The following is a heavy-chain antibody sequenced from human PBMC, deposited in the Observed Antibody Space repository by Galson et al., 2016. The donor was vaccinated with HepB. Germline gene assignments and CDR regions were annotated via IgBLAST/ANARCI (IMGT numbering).Heavy chain of an antibody. D-gene: IGHD2/OR15-2a*01. J-gene: IGHJ4*02. CDR1: GFPFNNRG. Sequence: SLRLSCAASGFPFNNRGMHWVRRAPGKGLEWVAADSVHGGRKFYADSVKGRFTISRDNSNNMLFLQMNSLRADDTAVYYCAKRHEYCPPVGCSVDDWGQGTLVSVSS. CDR3: AKRHEYCPPVGCSVDD. V-gene: IGHV3-30*18. CDR2: DSVHGGRK.